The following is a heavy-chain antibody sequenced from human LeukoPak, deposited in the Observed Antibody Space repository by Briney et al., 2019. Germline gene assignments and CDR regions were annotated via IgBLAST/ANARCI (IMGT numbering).Heavy chain of an antibody. J-gene: IGHJ4*02. CDR3: ARVLNYYDSSGFSAADF. CDR2: IWYDGSNK. D-gene: IGHD3-22*01. CDR1: GFTFSSFG. Sequence: GGSLRLSCAASGFTFSSFGMHWVRQAPGKGLEWVAVIWYDGSNKNYADSVKGRFTISRDNSKNTLYLEMNSLRAEDTAEYYCARVLNYYDSSGFSAADFWGQGTLVTVSS. V-gene: IGHV3-33*01.